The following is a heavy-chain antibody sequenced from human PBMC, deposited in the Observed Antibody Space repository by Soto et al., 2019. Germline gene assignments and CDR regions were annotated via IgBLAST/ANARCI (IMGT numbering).Heavy chain of an antibody. Sequence: EVQLVQSGAEVKKPGESLRISCKGSGYSFTSYWISWVRQMPGKGLEWMGRIDPSDSYTNYSPSFQGHVTISADKSISTSYPQLGSLEAADTAIYYCARLQATAWDNHLTFDCWGQGNLVNLSS. CDR2: IDPSDSYT. D-gene: IGHD1-1*01. CDR3: ARLQATAWDNHLTFDC. V-gene: IGHV5-10-1*01. CDR1: GYSFTSYW. J-gene: IGHJ4*01.